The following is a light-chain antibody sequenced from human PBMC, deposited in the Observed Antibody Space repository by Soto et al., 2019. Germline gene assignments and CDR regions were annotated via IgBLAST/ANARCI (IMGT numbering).Light chain of an antibody. CDR1: QSFSSW. Sequence: DIQMTQSPSTLSASVGDRVTITCRASQSFSSWLAWYQQKPGKAPKLRIYKASSLESGVPSRFSGSGSGTEFTLTISSLQPDDFATYYCQQYNSFPTFGQGTKVEIK. V-gene: IGKV1-5*03. J-gene: IGKJ1*01. CDR3: QQYNSFPT. CDR2: KAS.